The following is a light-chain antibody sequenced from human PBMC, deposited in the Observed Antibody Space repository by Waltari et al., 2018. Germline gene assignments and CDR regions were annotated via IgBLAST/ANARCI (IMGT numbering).Light chain of an antibody. V-gene: IGKV1-27*01. CDR3: QKSDSAPPFT. J-gene: IGKJ3*01. Sequence: DIQITQPPSSLSASVGDRDSLTCRASQGIRNHLAGYQQKPGKVPTLLIHTASTLQSGVPSRFGGSGTATDFTLTISSLQPEDVATYYCQKSDSAPPFTFGPGTKVDI. CDR2: TAS. CDR1: QGIRNH.